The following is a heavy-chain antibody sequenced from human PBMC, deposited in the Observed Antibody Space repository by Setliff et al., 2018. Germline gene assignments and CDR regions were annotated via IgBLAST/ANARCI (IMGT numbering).Heavy chain of an antibody. J-gene: IGHJ4*02. CDR3: ARELRSPFWHIDS. CDR1: GGTFGSSG. CDR2: SIPILKTA. V-gene: IGHV1-69*11. D-gene: IGHD3-3*01. Sequence: ASVKVSCKASGGTFGSSGITWVRQAPGEGLEWVGRSIPILKTANYAQKFQGRVTLSVDDSATTAYMDLRSLKLEDTAVYFCARELRSPFWHIDSWGQGTLGTVS.